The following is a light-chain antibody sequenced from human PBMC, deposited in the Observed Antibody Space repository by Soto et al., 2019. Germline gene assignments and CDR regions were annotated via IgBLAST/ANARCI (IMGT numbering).Light chain of an antibody. CDR1: QSVSSTH. CDR2: GAS. J-gene: IGKJ1*01. V-gene: IGKV3-20*01. Sequence: EIVLTQSPGTLSLSPGERATLSSRASQSVSSTHLAWYQQKPGQAPRLLIHGASSRATGIPDRFSGSGSGTDFTLTISRLEPEDFAVYYCQQYGRSPGTFGQGTKVEIK. CDR3: QQYGRSPGT.